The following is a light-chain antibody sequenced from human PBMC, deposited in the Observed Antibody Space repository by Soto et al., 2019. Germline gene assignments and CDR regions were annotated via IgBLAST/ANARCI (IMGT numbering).Light chain of an antibody. CDR3: QSSDSSLSGWV. CDR1: SSDVGGYNY. Sequence: QSALTQPRSVSGSPGQSVTISCTGTSSDVGGYNYVSWYQKHPGKAPTLMIYDVTKRPSGVPDRFSGSKSGTSASLVITGLQAEDDADYYCQSSDSSLSGWVFGGGTQLTVL. J-gene: IGLJ3*02. V-gene: IGLV2-11*01. CDR2: DVT.